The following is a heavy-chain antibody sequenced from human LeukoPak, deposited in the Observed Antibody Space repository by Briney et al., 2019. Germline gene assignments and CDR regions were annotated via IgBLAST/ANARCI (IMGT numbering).Heavy chain of an antibody. V-gene: IGHV4-4*07. D-gene: IGHD3-22*01. Sequence: SETLSLTCSVSGGSNRKYYWRWVRQPAGKGLEWIGRIYTSGSTDYNPSLRSRVTMSVDTSRNQFSLKLTSLTAADTVVYYCARESKSYDGSGYYHDYWGQGTLVTVSS. CDR2: IYTSGST. CDR3: ARESKSYDGSGYYHDY. J-gene: IGHJ4*02. CDR1: GGSNRKYY.